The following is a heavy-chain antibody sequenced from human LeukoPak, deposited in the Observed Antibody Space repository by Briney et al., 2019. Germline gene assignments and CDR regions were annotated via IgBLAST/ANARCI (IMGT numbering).Heavy chain of an antibody. D-gene: IGHD3-22*01. CDR2: INGDGSST. CDR3: ARAPNYYDSSGS. J-gene: IGHJ3*01. CDR1: GFTFSSYW. Sequence: TGGSLRLSCAASGFTFSSYWMHWVRQAPGKGLVWVSRINGDGSSTSYADSVKGRFAISRDNAKNTLYLQMNSLRAEDTAVYYCARAPNYYDSSGSWGQGTMVTVSS. V-gene: IGHV3-74*01.